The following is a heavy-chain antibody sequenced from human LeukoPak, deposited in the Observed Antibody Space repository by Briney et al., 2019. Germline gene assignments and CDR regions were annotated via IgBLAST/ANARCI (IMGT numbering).Heavy chain of an antibody. Sequence: SETLSLTCTVSGGSVSSGSYYWNWIRQSPSTGLEWLGRTYYRSKWYNDYAGSVKSRITINPDTSKNQFSLQVNSVTPEDTAVYYCARGGQGDGYSADEAFDIWGQGTMVTVSS. CDR3: ARGGQGDGYSADEAFDI. CDR2: TYYRSKWYN. D-gene: IGHD5-24*01. V-gene: IGHV6-1*01. CDR1: GGSVSSGSYY. J-gene: IGHJ3*02.